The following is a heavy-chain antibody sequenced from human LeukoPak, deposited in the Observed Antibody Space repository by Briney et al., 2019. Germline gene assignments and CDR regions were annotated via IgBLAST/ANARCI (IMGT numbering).Heavy chain of an antibody. CDR1: GGSISSYY. D-gene: IGHD6-13*01. J-gene: IGHJ4*02. Sequence: SETLSLTCTVSGGSISSYYWSWIRQPPGKGLEWIGYIYYSRSTSYNPSLKSRVTISVDTSKNQFSLKLSSVTAADTAVYYCAREELSSSWSPVDYWGQGSLVTVSS. CDR3: AREELSSSWSPVDY. CDR2: IYYSRST. V-gene: IGHV4-59*12.